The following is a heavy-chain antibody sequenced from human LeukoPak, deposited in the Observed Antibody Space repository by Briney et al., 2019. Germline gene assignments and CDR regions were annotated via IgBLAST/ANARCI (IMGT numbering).Heavy chain of an antibody. CDR3: ARERGLQGLDY. Sequence: PGGSLRLSCAASGFTFSSYWMSWVRQAPGKGLEWVANIKHDGSEKYFVDSVKGRFTISRDNAKNSLYLQMNSLRAEDTAVYYCARERGLQGLDYWGQGTLVTVSS. V-gene: IGHV3-7*01. D-gene: IGHD5-24*01. CDR2: IKHDGSEK. J-gene: IGHJ4*02. CDR1: GFTFSSYW.